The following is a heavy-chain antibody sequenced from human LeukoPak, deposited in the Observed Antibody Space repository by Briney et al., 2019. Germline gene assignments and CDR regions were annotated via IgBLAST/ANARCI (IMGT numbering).Heavy chain of an antibody. V-gene: IGHV3-7*04. Sequence: SGGSLRLSCAASGFTFSSYWMTWVRQAPGKGLEWVANIKHDGTEKNYVDSVKGRFTISRDNAKNSLYLQMNSLRAEDTAVYFCGRGYYGSGNYYTAYWGQGTLVTVSS. CDR1: GFTFSSYW. CDR3: GRGYYGSGNYYTAY. CDR2: IKHDGTEK. D-gene: IGHD3-10*01. J-gene: IGHJ4*02.